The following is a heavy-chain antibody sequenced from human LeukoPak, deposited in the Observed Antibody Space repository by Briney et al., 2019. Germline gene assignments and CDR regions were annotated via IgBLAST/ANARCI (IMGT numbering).Heavy chain of an antibody. CDR2: ISGSGGST. CDR1: GFTFSSYA. Sequence: PGGSLRLSCAASGFTFSSYAMSWVRQAPGKGLEWVSTISGSGGSTYYADSVKGRFTISRDNSKNTLYLQMNSLRAEDTAVYYCAKAYHKYYDYVWGSYRYRGSLDYWGQGTLVTVSS. J-gene: IGHJ4*02. D-gene: IGHD3-16*02. V-gene: IGHV3-23*01. CDR3: AKAYHKYYDYVWGSYRYRGSLDY.